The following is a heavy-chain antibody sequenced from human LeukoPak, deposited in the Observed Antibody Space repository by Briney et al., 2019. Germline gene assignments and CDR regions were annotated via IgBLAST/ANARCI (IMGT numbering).Heavy chain of an antibody. CDR2: ISGSGGST. J-gene: IGHJ4*02. V-gene: IGHV3-23*01. D-gene: IGHD2-15*01. CDR3: ARWPNGANYCSGGSCYFDY. Sequence: PGGSLRLSCAASGFTFSSYAMSWVRQAPGKGLEWVSAISGSGGSTYYADSVKGRFTISRDNAKNSLYLQMNSLRAEDTAVYYCARWPNGANYCSGGSCYFDYWGQGTLVTVSS. CDR1: GFTFSSYA.